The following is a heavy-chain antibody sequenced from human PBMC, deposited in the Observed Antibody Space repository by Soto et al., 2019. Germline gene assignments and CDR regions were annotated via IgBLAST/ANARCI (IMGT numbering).Heavy chain of an antibody. V-gene: IGHV3-30*18. CDR3: AKPLTDIVVVPAAMDY. CDR1: GFTFSTYG. Sequence: GGSLRLSCAASGFTFSTYGMHWVRQAPGKGLEWVAVISYDGSIEYYADSVKGRFTISRDNSKNTLYLQINSLRAEDTAVYYCAKPLTDIVVVPAAMDYWGQGTLVTVSS. D-gene: IGHD2-2*01. CDR2: ISYDGSIE. J-gene: IGHJ4*02.